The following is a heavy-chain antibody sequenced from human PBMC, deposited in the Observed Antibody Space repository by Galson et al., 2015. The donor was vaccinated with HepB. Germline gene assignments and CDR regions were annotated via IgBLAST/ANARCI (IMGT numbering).Heavy chain of an antibody. Sequence: SLRLSCAASGFTFSDFYMSWIRQAPGKGLEWVSYISGSGTYTNYADSVKGRFTISRDNAKNSLHLLMNSLTVEDTAVYYCAREGYYYGSGADYWGQGTLVTVSS. CDR3: AREGYYYGSGADY. D-gene: IGHD3-10*01. CDR2: ISGSGTYT. CDR1: GFTFSDFY. V-gene: IGHV3-11*06. J-gene: IGHJ4*02.